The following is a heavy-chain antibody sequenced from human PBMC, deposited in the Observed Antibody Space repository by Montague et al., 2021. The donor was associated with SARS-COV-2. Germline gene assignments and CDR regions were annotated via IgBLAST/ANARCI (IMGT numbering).Heavy chain of an antibody. CDR1: GGSISSYY. CDR3: ASCRLTQLVFGSLGYGMDG. Sequence: SETLSLTCTVSGGSISSYYWSWIRQPPGKGLQWIGYITYSGSTNYNPSLKSRVTISVDTSKNHLTLRLSSVTAADTAVYYCASCRLTQLVFGSLGYGMDGWGQGTLVTVSS. CDR2: ITYSGST. V-gene: IGHV4-59*01. D-gene: IGHD1-26*01. J-gene: IGHJ6*02.